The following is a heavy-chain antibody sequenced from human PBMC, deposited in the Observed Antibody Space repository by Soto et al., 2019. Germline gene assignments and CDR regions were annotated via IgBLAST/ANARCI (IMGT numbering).Heavy chain of an antibody. D-gene: IGHD6-19*01. Sequence: ASVKVSWKASGYTFTSYGISWVRQAPGQGLEWMGWISAYNGNTNYAQKLQGRVTMTTDTSTSTAYMELRSLRSDDTAVYYCARVPGYSSGWYDFDYWGQGTLVTVSS. V-gene: IGHV1-18*01. CDR1: GYTFTSYG. CDR2: ISAYNGNT. CDR3: ARVPGYSSGWYDFDY. J-gene: IGHJ4*02.